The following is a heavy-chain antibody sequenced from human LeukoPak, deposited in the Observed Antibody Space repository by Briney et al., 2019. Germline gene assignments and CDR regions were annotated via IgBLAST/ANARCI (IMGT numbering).Heavy chain of an antibody. CDR2: IDPSGSA. J-gene: IGHJ4*02. CDR3: ARNHESSGKYAGTYDY. V-gene: IGHV4-4*08. CDR1: GGSISPYY. D-gene: IGHD3-22*01. Sequence: SETLSLTCVVSGGSISPYYWSWIRQSPGKGLEWIGYIDPSGSASYNPSLKSRVTISVDTSKNQFSLKLSSVTAADTAVYYCARNHESSGKYAGTYDYWGQGTLVTVSS.